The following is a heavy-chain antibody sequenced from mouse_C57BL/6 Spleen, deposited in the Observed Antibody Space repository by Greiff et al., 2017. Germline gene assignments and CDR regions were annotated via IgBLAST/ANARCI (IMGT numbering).Heavy chain of an antibody. Sequence: EVKVVESGGGLVKPGGSLKLSCAASGFTFSDYGMHWVRQAPEKGLEWVAYISSGSSTIYYADTVKGRFTISRDNAKNTLFLQMTSLRSEDTAMYYCAREVITTVVATRENAMDYWGQGTSVTVSS. CDR3: AREVITTVVATRENAMDY. D-gene: IGHD1-1*01. CDR1: GFTFSDYG. CDR2: ISSGSSTI. V-gene: IGHV5-17*01. J-gene: IGHJ4*01.